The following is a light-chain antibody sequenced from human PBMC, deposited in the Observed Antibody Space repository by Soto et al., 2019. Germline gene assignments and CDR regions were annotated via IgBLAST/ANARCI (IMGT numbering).Light chain of an antibody. CDR2: GAS. J-gene: IGKJ1*01. V-gene: IGKV3-15*01. CDR3: QPYNNWPPWT. CDR1: QSVSSN. Sequence: EIVMTQSPVTLSVSPGERATLSCRASQSVSSNLAWYQKKPGQAPRLLIYGASTRATGIPARFSGSGSGTDFNLTISSLQSEDFAVYYCQPYNNWPPWTFGQGTKVEIK.